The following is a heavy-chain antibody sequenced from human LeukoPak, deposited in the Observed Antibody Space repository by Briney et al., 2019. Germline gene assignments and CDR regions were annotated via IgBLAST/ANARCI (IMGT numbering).Heavy chain of an antibody. Sequence: GGSLRLSCAASGFTFSSYEMNWVRQAPGKGLEWVSYISSSSSYIYYADSVKGRFTISRDNAKNSLYLQMNSLRAEDTAVYYCASRGAGEFDYWGQGTLVTVSS. V-gene: IGHV3-21*05. CDR2: ISSSSSYI. D-gene: IGHD3-10*01. CDR1: GFTFSSYE. J-gene: IGHJ4*02. CDR3: ASRGAGEFDY.